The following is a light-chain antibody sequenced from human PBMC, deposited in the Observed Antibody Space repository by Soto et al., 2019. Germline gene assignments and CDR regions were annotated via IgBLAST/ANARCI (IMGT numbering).Light chain of an antibody. J-gene: IGKJ1*01. CDR3: QQYNSIPRT. Sequence: DIQMTQSPSTLSASVGDRVSISCRASQSISTWLAWYQRKPGKVPNLLIYKASILESGVPSRFSGSGSGTEFTLTISSLQPDGFATYYCQQYNSIPRTFGQGTKVEIK. V-gene: IGKV1-5*03. CDR1: QSISTW. CDR2: KAS.